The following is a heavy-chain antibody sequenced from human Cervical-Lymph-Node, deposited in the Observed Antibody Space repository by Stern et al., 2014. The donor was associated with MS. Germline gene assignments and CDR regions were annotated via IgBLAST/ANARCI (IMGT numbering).Heavy chain of an antibody. V-gene: IGHV1-69*01. J-gene: IGHJ6*02. D-gene: IGHD3-22*01. CDR3: ARLDTSGYFYYDMDV. Sequence: VQLVQSGAEVKKPGSSVKVSCKASGGTFSTYVINWVRQAPGQGLEWMGGIALIFETTKYAQKFQGRVTITADESTSTVYMELSSLRSEDTAVYYCARLDTSGYFYYDMDVWGQGTTVTVSS. CDR2: IALIFETT. CDR1: GGTFSTYV.